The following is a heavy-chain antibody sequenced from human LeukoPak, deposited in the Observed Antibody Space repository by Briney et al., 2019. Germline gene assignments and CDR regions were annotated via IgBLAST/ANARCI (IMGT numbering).Heavy chain of an antibody. CDR3: SRRGVGSDDY. D-gene: IGHD3-10*01. J-gene: IGHJ4*02. CDR2: IHPGDSDT. Sequence: GESLKISCKSSGYTFSSYWIGWVRQMPGKGLEWMGIIHPGDSDTRYSPSFQGQVTISADKSTSTVYLQWSSLKASDSAMYYCSRRGVGSDDYWGQGILLIVSS. CDR1: GYTFSSYW. V-gene: IGHV5-51*01.